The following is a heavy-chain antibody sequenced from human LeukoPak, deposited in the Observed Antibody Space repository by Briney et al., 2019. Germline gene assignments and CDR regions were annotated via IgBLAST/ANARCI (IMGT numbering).Heavy chain of an antibody. CDR1: GGSFSGYY. CDR3: ARGQWFRAF. D-gene: IGHD3-10*01. J-gene: IGHJ4*02. CDR2: VHYSGSA. V-gene: IGHV4-34*01. Sequence: SETLFLTCAVYGGSFSGYYWTWIRQSPGKGLEWIGEVHYSGSATYNPSLKSRVTISVDTSKNQFSLKMNSVTAADTAVYYCARGQWFRAFWSRGTPVTVSS.